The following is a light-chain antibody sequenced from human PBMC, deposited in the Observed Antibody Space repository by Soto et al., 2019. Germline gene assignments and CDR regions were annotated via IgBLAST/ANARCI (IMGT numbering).Light chain of an antibody. J-gene: IGKJ1*01. CDR1: QGISSY. CDR3: QQYYTYPWT. Sequence: AIRMTQSPSSFSASTGDRVTITCRASQGISSYLAWYQQKPGKAPKLLIYGASILQSGVPSRFSGSGSGTDFALTISCLQSEDFATYYCQQYYTYPWTVGQGTKVEIK. CDR2: GAS. V-gene: IGKV1-8*01.